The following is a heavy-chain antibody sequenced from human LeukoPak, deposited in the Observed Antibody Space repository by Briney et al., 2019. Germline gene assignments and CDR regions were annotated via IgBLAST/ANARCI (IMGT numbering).Heavy chain of an antibody. CDR3: ARAGMEGSSRWYPFFDY. J-gene: IGHJ4*02. CDR1: GGSISSSNW. D-gene: IGHD6-13*01. CDR2: IYHSGST. Sequence: SGTLSLTCAVSGGSISSSNWWSWVRQPPGKGLEWIGEIYHSGSTNYNPSLKSRVTISVDKSKNQFSLKLSSVTAADTAVYYCARAGMEGSSRWYPFFDYWGQGTLVTVSS. V-gene: IGHV4-4*02.